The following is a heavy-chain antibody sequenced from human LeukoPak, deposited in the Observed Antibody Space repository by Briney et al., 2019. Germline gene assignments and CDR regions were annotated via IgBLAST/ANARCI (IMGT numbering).Heavy chain of an antibody. V-gene: IGHV1-2*04. CDR2: INPNSGGT. J-gene: IGHJ4*02. CDR1: GYTFTGYY. CDR3: ARTPYYDILTGYYLYYFDY. D-gene: IGHD3-9*01. Sequence: ASVKVSCKASGYTFTGYYMHWVRQAPGQGLEWMGWINPNSGGTNYAQKFQGWVTMTRDTSISTAYMELSRLRSDDTAVYYCARTPYYDILTGYYLYYFDYWGQGTPVTVSS.